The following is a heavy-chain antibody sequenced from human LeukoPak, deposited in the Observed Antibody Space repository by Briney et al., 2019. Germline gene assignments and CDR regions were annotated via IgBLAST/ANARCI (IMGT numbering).Heavy chain of an antibody. CDR3: ARGCSSTSCPPDY. CDR1: GFTFSSYA. D-gene: IGHD2-2*01. Sequence: GGSLRLSCAASGFTFSSYAMHWVRQAPGKGLEYVSAISSNGGSTYYANSVKGRFTISRDNSKNTLYLQMGSLRAEDMAVYYCARGCSSTSCPPDYWGQGTLVTVSP. V-gene: IGHV3-64*01. CDR2: ISSNGGST. J-gene: IGHJ4*02.